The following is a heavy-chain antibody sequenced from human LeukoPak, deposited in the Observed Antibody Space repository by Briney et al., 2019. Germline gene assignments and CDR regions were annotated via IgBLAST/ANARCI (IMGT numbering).Heavy chain of an antibody. Sequence: GGSLRLSCGASGFSFSSFGMHWVRQAPGKGLQWVAVISYDGSNKYYADSVKGRFTISRDNSKNTLFLQMNSLRAEDTAVYYCAKDKSMVRELDYWGQGNLVTVSS. CDR3: AKDKSMVRELDY. CDR1: GFSFSSFG. V-gene: IGHV3-30*04. J-gene: IGHJ4*02. D-gene: IGHD3-10*01. CDR2: ISYDGSNK.